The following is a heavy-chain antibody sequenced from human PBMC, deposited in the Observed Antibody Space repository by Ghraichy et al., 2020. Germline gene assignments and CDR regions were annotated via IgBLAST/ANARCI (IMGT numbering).Heavy chain of an antibody. J-gene: IGHJ3*02. V-gene: IGHV3-15*07. Sequence: GSLRLSCAASGFTFNNTWMIWVRQAPGKGLEWVGRIKTKTDGGTADYASPVKGRFTISRDDSKSTVDLQMNSLKTEDTAVYYCTTDTSEAFHIWGQGTMVIVSS. CDR3: TTDTSEAFHI. D-gene: IGHD1-14*01. CDR1: GFTFNNTW. CDR2: IKTKTDGGTA.